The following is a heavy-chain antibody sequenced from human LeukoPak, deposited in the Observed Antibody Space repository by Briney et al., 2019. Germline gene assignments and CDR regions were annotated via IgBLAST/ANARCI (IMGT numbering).Heavy chain of an antibody. CDR2: IYYSGST. Sequence: SETLSLTCTVSGGSISSSSYYWGWIRQPPGKGLEWIGSIYYSGSTYYNPSLKSRVTISVDTSKNQFSLILTSVTAADTALYYCAGSGGDILTGYPCDYWGQGTLVTVSS. CDR1: GGSISSSSYY. D-gene: IGHD3-9*01. J-gene: IGHJ4*02. CDR3: AGSGGDILTGYPCDY. V-gene: IGHV4-39*07.